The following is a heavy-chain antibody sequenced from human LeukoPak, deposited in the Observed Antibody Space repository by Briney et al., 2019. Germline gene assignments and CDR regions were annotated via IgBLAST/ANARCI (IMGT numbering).Heavy chain of an antibody. J-gene: IGHJ4*02. D-gene: IGHD3-22*01. CDR3: AKDHYYDSSNYYYGRPNLFDY. V-gene: IGHV3-23*01. Sequence: GGSLRLSCAASGVIISSYAMTWVRQAPGKGLEWVSSISGSAYSTIYADSVKGRFIISRDNSQNTLYLQMNSLRAEDTAVFYCAKDHYYDSSNYYYGRPNLFDYWGQGTLVTVSS. CDR1: GVIISSYA. CDR2: ISGSAYST.